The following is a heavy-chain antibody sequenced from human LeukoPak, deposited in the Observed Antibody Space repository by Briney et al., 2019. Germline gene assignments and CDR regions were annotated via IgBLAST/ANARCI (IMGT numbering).Heavy chain of an antibody. V-gene: IGHV3-64D*06. D-gene: IGHD6-19*01. J-gene: IGHJ4*02. CDR3: VRVGSGRPFDY. CDR2: ISSNGGST. CDR1: GFTFSSYA. Sequence: GGYLRLSCSASGFTFSSYAMHWVRQDQGKGLEYVSAISSNGGSTYYADSVKGRFTISRDNSKNTLYLQMSSLRAEDTAVYYCVRVGSGRPFDYWGQGTLVTVSS.